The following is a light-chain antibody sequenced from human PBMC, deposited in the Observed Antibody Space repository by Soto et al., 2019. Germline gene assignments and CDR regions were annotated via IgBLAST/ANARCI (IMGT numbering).Light chain of an antibody. V-gene: IGLV1-36*01. Sequence: QSAVTQPPSVSAAPRQRVTISCSGSRSNVGNNAVNWYQQFPGKAPKLLVYYDDLLPSGVSDRFSGSKSGTSASLAISGLQSEDEADYYCAVWDDSLNGPVFGGGTKLTVL. CDR2: YDD. J-gene: IGLJ2*01. CDR3: AVWDDSLNGPV. CDR1: RSNVGNNA.